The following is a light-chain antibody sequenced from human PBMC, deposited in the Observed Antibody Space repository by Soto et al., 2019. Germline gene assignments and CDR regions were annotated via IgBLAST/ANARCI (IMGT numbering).Light chain of an antibody. CDR1: RSVFYSSNNKNY. V-gene: IGKV4-1*01. Sequence: DIVMTQSPDSPALSLGERATIDCKSSRSVFYSSNNKNYLAWYQKKPGQPPKILFYWASTRASGVPDRFSGSGSGTDFTLTISSLQAEDVAVYYCQQYFSIPYTFGQGTKLEIK. CDR3: QQYFSIPYT. J-gene: IGKJ2*01. CDR2: WAS.